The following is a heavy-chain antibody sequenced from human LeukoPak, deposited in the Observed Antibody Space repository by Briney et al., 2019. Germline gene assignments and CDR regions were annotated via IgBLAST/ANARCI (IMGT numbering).Heavy chain of an antibody. CDR1: GGSISSYY. V-gene: IGHV4-59*08. Sequence: SETLSLTCTVSGGSISSYYWSWIRQPPGKGLEWIGYIYYSGSTNYNPSLKSRVTISVDTSKNQFSLKLSSVTAADTAVYYCARHARQYSSGWYGKDAFDIWGQGTMVTVSS. CDR3: ARHARQYSSGWYGKDAFDI. D-gene: IGHD6-19*01. CDR2: IYYSGST. J-gene: IGHJ3*02.